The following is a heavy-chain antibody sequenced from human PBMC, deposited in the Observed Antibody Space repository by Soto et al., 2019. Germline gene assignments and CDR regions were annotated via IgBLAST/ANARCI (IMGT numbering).Heavy chain of an antibody. V-gene: IGHV4-61*01. J-gene: IGHJ6*02. D-gene: IGHD3-10*01. CDR2: IYYSGSA. Sequence: QVQLQESGPGLVKPSETLSLTCTVSGDSVTSVSDYWSWIRPPPGKGLEWIGYIYYSGSADYNPSLGSRVTISIDTSKNQFSLKLTSVTAADTAVYYCARGVGFGYYYYHMDLWGQGTTVTVSS. CDR3: ARGVGFGYYYYHMDL. CDR1: GDSVTSVSDY.